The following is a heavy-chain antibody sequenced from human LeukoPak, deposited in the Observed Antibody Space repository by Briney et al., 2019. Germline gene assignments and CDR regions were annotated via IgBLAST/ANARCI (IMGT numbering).Heavy chain of an antibody. D-gene: IGHD2-15*01. Sequence: SETLSLTCTVSGGSISGYYWSWIRQPPGKGLEWIGYIYYSGSTNYNPSLKSRVTISVDTSKNQFSLKLSSVTAADTAVYYCASREYCSGGSCYHWDYYYYMDVWGKGTTVTVSS. CDR1: GGSISGYY. CDR3: ASREYCSGGSCYHWDYYYYMDV. J-gene: IGHJ6*03. V-gene: IGHV4-59*01. CDR2: IYYSGST.